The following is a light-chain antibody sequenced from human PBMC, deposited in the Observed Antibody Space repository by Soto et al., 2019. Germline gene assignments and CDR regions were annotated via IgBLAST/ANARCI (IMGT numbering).Light chain of an antibody. CDR2: GAS. CDR1: QSVSNNY. V-gene: IGKV3-20*01. CDR3: QQQRTSPPPWT. Sequence: ETVLTQSPGTLSLSPGERATLFCRASQSVSNNYLAWYQQKPGQAPRLLIYGASSRATGIPDRFSGSGTATDFSRPITRLQPEDSAVYYWQQQRTSPPPWTFGQGTKVEIK. J-gene: IGKJ1*01.